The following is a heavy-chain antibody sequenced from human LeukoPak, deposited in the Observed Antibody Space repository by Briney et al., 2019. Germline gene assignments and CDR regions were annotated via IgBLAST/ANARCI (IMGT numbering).Heavy chain of an antibody. V-gene: IGHV4-31*02. CDR2: IYYSGDT. D-gene: IGHD5-18*01. CDR1: GGSISSGDYY. J-gene: IGHJ4*02. CDR3: ARAPRDTNSWYYFDY. Sequence: PSQTLSLTCTVSGGSISSGDYYWSWIRQHPGKGLEWIGYIYYSGDTYYNPSLKSRVTISVDTSKNQFSLKLSSVTAADTAVYYWARAPRDTNSWYYFDYWGQGTLVSVSS.